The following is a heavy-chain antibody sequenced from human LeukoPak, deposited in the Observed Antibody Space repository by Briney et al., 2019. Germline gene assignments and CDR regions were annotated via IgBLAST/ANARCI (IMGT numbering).Heavy chain of an antibody. D-gene: IGHD4-17*01. V-gene: IGHV3-13*01. J-gene: IGHJ6*02. CDR3: ARATDYYYGMDV. Sequence: PGGSLRLSCAASGFTFSSYDMHWVRQATGKGLEWVSAIGTAGDTYNPGSVKGRFTISRENAKNSLYLQMNSLRAEDTAVYYCARATDYYYGMDVWGQGTTVTVSS. CDR2: IGTAGDT. CDR1: GFTFSSYD.